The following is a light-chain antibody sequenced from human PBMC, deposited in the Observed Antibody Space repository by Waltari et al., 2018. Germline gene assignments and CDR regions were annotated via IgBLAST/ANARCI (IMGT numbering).Light chain of an antibody. CDR1: SGQVSTTSY. CDR3: FFYMGSGIWV. Sequence: QTVVTQEPSLSVYPGGKVTLTCSLSSGQVSTTSYATWYQQTPGQPPRTLVYKGNSRSSGVPDRFSGSILGNKAALTITGAQADDESHYFCFFYMGSGIWVSGGGTKLTVL. CDR2: KGN. J-gene: IGLJ3*02. V-gene: IGLV8-61*01.